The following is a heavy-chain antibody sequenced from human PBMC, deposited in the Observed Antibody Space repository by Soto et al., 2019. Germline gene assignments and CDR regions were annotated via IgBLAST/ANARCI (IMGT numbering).Heavy chain of an antibody. CDR1: GGSISSDY. CDR2: IYYSGSI. V-gene: IGHV4-59*08. D-gene: IGHD5-12*01. J-gene: IGHJ4*02. Sequence: SETLSLTCTVSGGSISSDYWSWIRQPPGKGLEWIGYIYYSGSINYNPSLESRVAISVDTSKNQFSLKLTSVTAADTAVYYCARRIVATETFDYWGQGTLVTVSS. CDR3: ARRIVATETFDY.